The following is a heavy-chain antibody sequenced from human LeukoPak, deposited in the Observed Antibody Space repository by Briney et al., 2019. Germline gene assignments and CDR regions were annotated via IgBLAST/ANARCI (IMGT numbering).Heavy chain of an antibody. CDR1: GASISSGGYS. J-gene: IGHJ4*02. D-gene: IGHD4-4*01. CDR2: IYHSGSA. V-gene: IGHV4-30-2*01. CDR3: ARTYSNADYFDY. Sequence: SETLSLTCAVSGASISSGGYSWSWIRQPPGKGLEWIGYIYHSGSAYYNPSLKSRVTISVDGSKNQFSLNLTSVTAADAAVYYCARTYSNADYFDYWGQGTLVTVSS.